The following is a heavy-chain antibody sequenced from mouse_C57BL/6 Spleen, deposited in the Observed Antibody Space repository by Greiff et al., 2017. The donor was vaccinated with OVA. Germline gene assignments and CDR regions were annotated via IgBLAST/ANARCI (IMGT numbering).Heavy chain of an antibody. CDR1: GFNIKDYY. J-gene: IGHJ1*03. CDR2: IDPEDGET. V-gene: IGHV14-2*01. Sequence: EVQLQQSGAELVKPGASVTLSCTASGFNIKDYYMHWVKQRTEQGLEWIGRIDPEDGETKYDPQFQGKATITADTSSNTAYLQLSSRTSEDTAVYYCATGYFDVWGTGTTVTVSS. CDR3: ATGYFDV.